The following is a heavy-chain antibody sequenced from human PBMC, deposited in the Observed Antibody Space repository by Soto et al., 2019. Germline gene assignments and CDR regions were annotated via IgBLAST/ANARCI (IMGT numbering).Heavy chain of an antibody. CDR1: GGTFSSYA. J-gene: IGHJ6*02. V-gene: IGHV1-69*13. Sequence: SVKVSCKASGGTFSSYAISWVRQAPGQGLEWMGGIIPIFGTANYAQKFQGRVTITADESTSTAYMELSSLRSEDTAVYYCAIQLGYCSGGSCYPLSVWGQGTTVTVSS. CDR2: IIPIFGTA. D-gene: IGHD2-15*01. CDR3: AIQLGYCSGGSCYPLSV.